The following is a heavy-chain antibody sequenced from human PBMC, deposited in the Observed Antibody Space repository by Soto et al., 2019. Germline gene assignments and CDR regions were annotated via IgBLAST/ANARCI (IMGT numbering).Heavy chain of an antibody. CDR2: IRPYSGKT. J-gene: IGHJ6*02. V-gene: IGHV1-18*01. Sequence: QVQLVQSGDELRKPGSSVKGYCKSSGDIFVNYGMAWVRQAPGQGLEWMGWIRPYSGKTHCASKVQGRLTMTTVTSTGTADMHLGSLTPDDTAVYYCAMMKHYVTPTPRDVMGQGTTVTVSS. CDR3: AMMKHYVTPTPRDV. CDR1: GDIFVNYG. D-gene: IGHD3-16*01.